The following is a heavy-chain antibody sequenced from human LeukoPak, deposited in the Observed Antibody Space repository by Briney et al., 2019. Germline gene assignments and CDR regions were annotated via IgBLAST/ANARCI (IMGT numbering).Heavy chain of an antibody. CDR3: ASSTSYYYGSGSFYGMDV. CDR1: GFTFSSYS. D-gene: IGHD3-10*01. Sequence: GGSLGLSCAASGFTFSSYSMNWVRQAPGKGLEWVSSISSSSSYIYYADSVKGRFTISRDNAKNSLYLQMNSLRAEDTAVYYCASSTSYYYGSGSFYGMDVWGKGTTVTVSS. J-gene: IGHJ6*04. V-gene: IGHV3-21*01. CDR2: ISSSSSYI.